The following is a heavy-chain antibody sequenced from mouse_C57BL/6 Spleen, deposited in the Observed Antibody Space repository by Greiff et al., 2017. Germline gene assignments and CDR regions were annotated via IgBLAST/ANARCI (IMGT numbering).Heavy chain of an antibody. CDR1: GYTFTSYW. CDR3: ARRGENYYGSSNYLDY. CDR2: IDPSDSET. Sequence: QVQLQQPGAELVRPGSSVKLSCKASGYTFTSYWMHWVKQRPIQGLEWIGNIDPSDSETHYNQKFKDKATLTVDKSSSTAYMQLSSLTSEDSAVYYCARRGENYYGSSNYLDYWGQGTTLTVSS. V-gene: IGHV1-52*01. J-gene: IGHJ2*01. D-gene: IGHD1-1*01.